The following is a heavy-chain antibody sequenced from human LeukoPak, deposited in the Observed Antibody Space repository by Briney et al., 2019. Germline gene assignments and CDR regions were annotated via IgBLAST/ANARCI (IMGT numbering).Heavy chain of an antibody. V-gene: IGHV4-59*01. CDR2: IYYSGST. J-gene: IGHJ5*02. CDR3: ARGQGLPHNWFDP. Sequence: PSETLSLTCTVSGGSISSYYWSWIRQPPGKGLEWIGYIYYSGSTNYNPSLKSRVTISVDTSKNQFSLKLSSVTAAGTAVYYCARGQGLPHNWFDPWGQGTLVTVSS. CDR1: GGSISSYY. D-gene: IGHD6-19*01.